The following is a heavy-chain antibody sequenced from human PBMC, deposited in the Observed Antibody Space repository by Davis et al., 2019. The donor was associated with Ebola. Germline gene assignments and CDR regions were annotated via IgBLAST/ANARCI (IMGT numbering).Heavy chain of an antibody. D-gene: IGHD3-10*01. CDR3: ARVMVQGVTLPWFDP. Sequence: SVKVSCKASGGTFSSYAISWVRQAPGQGLEWMGGIIPIFGTANYAQKFQGRVTITADKSTSTAYMELSGLRSEDTAVYYCARVMVQGVTLPWFDPWGQGTLVTVSS. J-gene: IGHJ5*02. CDR2: IIPIFGTA. CDR1: GGTFSSYA. V-gene: IGHV1-69*06.